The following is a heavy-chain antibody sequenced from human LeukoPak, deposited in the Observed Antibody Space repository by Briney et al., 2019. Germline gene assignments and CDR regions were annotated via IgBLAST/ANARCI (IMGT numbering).Heavy chain of an antibody. J-gene: IGHJ4*02. V-gene: IGHV3-30-3*01. D-gene: IGHD3-9*01. CDR1: GFTFSSYA. CDR2: ISYDGSNK. Sequence: GRSLRLSCAASGFTFSSYAMHWVRQAPGKGLEWVAVISYDGSNKYYADSVKGRFTISRDNSKNTLCLQMNSLRAEDTAVYYCARVIRYFDWLPLDYWGQGTLVTVSS. CDR3: ARVIRYFDWLPLDY.